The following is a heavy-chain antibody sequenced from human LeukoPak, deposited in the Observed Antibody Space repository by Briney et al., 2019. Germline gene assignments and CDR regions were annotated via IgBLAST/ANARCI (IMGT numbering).Heavy chain of an antibody. Sequence: PSETLSLTCTVSGGSISSSSYYWGWIRQPPGKGLEWVSVIYSGGSTYYADSVKGRFTISRDNSKNTLYLQMNSLRAEDTAVYYCARDRSRVFDYWGQGTLVTVSS. J-gene: IGHJ4*02. V-gene: IGHV3-66*01. CDR2: IYSGGST. CDR1: GGSISSSSYY. CDR3: ARDRSRVFDY.